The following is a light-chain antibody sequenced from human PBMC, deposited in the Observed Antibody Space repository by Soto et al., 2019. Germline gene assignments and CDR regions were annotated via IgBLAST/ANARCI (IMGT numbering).Light chain of an antibody. J-gene: IGKJ5*01. CDR1: QSVRNT. V-gene: IGKV3-15*01. CDR3: KQYNNWPPIT. CDR2: YAS. Sequence: EIMMTQSPATLSVSPGERATLSCRASQSVRNTLAWYQQKPGQAPRLLIYYASTRATGIPARFSGSRSGTEFTLTISSLQSEDFALYYCKQYNNWPPITFGQGTRLEIK.